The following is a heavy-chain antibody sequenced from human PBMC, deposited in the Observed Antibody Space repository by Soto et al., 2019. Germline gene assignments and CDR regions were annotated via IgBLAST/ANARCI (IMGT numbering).Heavy chain of an antibody. J-gene: IGHJ4*02. D-gene: IGHD5-12*01. CDR3: ARDRSGDGYNYFDY. V-gene: IGHV3-30-3*01. CDR2: ISYDGSNK. Sequence: GSLRLSCAASGFTFSSYAMHWVRQAPGKGLEWVAVISYDGSNKYYADSVKGRFTISRDNSKNTLYLQMNSLRAEDTAVYCCARDRSGDGYNYFDYWGQGTLVTVSS. CDR1: GFTFSSYA.